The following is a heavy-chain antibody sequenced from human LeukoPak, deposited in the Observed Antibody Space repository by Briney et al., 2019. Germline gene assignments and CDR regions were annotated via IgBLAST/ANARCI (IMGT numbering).Heavy chain of an antibody. CDR3: ARARGRYSGSNFDY. V-gene: IGHV3-30-3*01. J-gene: IGHJ4*02. D-gene: IGHD1-26*01. CDR2: ISYDGSNK. CDR1: GFTSSSYA. Sequence: GGSLRLSCAASGFTSSSYAMHWVRQAPGKGLEWVAVISYDGSNKYYADSVKGRFTISRDNSKNTLYLQMNSLRAEDTAVYYCARARGRYSGSNFDYWGQGTLVTVSS.